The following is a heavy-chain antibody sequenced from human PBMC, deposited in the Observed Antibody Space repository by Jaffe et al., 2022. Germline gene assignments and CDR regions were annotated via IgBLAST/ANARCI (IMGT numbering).Heavy chain of an antibody. D-gene: IGHD2-15*01. Sequence: DVQLLESGGGLVQPGGSLRLSCAASGFTFSTNGMSWVRQAPGKGLEWVSGISGRDGNTYYADSVKGRFTISRDNSKNTLYLQMNSLRGDDTAVYYCAKCIGAVVAVPFDYWGQGTLVTVSS. V-gene: IGHV3-23*01. CDR2: ISGRDGNT. CDR1: GFTFSTNG. J-gene: IGHJ4*02. CDR3: AKCIGAVVAVPFDY.